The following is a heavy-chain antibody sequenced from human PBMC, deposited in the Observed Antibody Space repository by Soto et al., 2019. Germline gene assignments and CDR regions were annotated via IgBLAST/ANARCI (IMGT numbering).Heavy chain of an antibody. V-gene: IGHV3-23*01. J-gene: IGHJ4*02. D-gene: IGHD3-22*01. CDR2: ISVSGNNA. CDR3: ARDQLRPGILYSLGVLLPEYGL. CDR1: GFAFSTFA. Sequence: PGGSPRLSCAASGFAFSTFAMTWVRQAPGKGLEWVATISVSGNNAYYADSVKGRFTISRDNSQNSVFLQMSSLRADDTAVYYCARDQLRPGILYSLGVLLPEYGLWGQGTLVTVSS.